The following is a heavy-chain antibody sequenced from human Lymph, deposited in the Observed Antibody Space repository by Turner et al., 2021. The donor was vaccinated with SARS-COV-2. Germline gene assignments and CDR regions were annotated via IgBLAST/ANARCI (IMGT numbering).Heavy chain of an antibody. J-gene: IGHJ3*02. CDR2: IYSDDST. CDR3: ASDSPHDAFDI. Sequence: EVQLVESVGGLIQPGGSLRLSCAASGFNVSSNYMSWVRQAPGKGLEWVSVIYSDDSTIYADSVRGRFTITRDNSKNTLYLKMNSLRAEDTAVYYCASDSPHDAFDIWGQGTMVTVSS. V-gene: IGHV3-53*01. CDR1: GFNVSSNY.